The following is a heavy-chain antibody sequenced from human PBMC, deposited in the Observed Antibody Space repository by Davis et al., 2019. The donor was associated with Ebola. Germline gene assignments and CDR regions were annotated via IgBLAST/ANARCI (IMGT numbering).Heavy chain of an antibody. Sequence: SETLSLTCTVSGGSISTGGYSWSWFRQSPGKGLEWIGYIYHSGSTYYNPSLQSRVTISVNMAKRHFALKLTSVTAADTAVYYCARAQFPTTSDHWGQGTLVTVSS. CDR3: ARAQFPTTSDH. V-gene: IGHV4-30-2*06. J-gene: IGHJ4*02. CDR2: IYHSGST. D-gene: IGHD1-1*01. CDR1: GGSISTGGYS.